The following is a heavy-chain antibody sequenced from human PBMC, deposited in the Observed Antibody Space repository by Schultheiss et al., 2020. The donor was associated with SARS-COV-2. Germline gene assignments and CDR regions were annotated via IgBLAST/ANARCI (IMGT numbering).Heavy chain of an antibody. Sequence: GESLKISCAASGFTFSSYWMHWVRQAPGKGLEWVSGINWNGGSTGYADSVKGRFTISRDNAKNSLYLQMNSLRAEDTAVYYCARDLGGYDWKFGSYWGQGTLVTVSS. V-gene: IGHV3-20*04. D-gene: IGHD5-12*01. CDR3: ARDLGGYDWKFGSY. CDR2: INWNGGST. J-gene: IGHJ4*02. CDR1: GFTFSSYW.